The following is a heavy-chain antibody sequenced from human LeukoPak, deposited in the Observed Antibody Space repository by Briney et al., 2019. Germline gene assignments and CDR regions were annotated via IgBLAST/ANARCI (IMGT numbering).Heavy chain of an antibody. V-gene: IGHV1-69*01. CDR1: GDTFNNYA. Sequence: GSSVKVSCKAPGDTFNNYAITWVRQAPGQGLEWMGGIIPMFGSANYAQKFQGRLTITADESTTTAYMELTSLRSEDTAMYYRARDSTGDYWGQGTLVTVSS. CDR2: IIPMFGSA. D-gene: IGHD1-14*01. J-gene: IGHJ4*02. CDR3: ARDSTGDY.